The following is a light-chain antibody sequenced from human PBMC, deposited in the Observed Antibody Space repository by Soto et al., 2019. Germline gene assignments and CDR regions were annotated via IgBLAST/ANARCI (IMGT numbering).Light chain of an antibody. CDR1: KLGDKY. CDR3: QAWDNNTAV. V-gene: IGLV3-1*01. Sequence: SFELTQQPSVSVSPGQTASITCSGDKLGDKYASWYQQKPGQSPVLVIYQDSRRPSGIPERFSGSNSGNTATLTISGTQAMDEAEYYCQAWDNNTAVFGGGTKLTVL. CDR2: QDS. J-gene: IGLJ2*01.